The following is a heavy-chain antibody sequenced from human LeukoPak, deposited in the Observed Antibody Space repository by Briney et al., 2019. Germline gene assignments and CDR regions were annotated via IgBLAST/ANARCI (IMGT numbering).Heavy chain of an antibody. J-gene: IGHJ4*02. CDR2: IYGGGNI. CDR1: GFTVSSNY. Sequence: PGGSLRLSCAASGFTVSSNYMNWVRQAPGKGLEWVSVIYGGGNIYYADSVKGRFTISRDNSKNTLYFQMNSLRAEDTAVYYCARGAGYNYPYYFDYWGQGTLVTVSS. V-gene: IGHV3-53*01. D-gene: IGHD5-24*01. CDR3: ARGAGYNYPYYFDY.